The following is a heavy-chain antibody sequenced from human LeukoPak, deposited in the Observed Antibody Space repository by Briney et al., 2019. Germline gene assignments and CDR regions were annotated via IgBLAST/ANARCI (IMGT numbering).Heavy chain of an antibody. D-gene: IGHD6-13*01. CDR1: GFTFSSYG. CDR3: AKGGIAAAGDNWFDP. CDR2: ISYDGSNK. J-gene: IGHJ5*02. V-gene: IGHV3-30*18. Sequence: GGSLRLSCAASGFTFSSYGMHWVRQAPGKGLEWVAVISYDGSNKYYADSVKGRFTISRDNSKNTLYLQMNSLRAEDTAVYYCAKGGIAAAGDNWFDPWGQGTLVTVSS.